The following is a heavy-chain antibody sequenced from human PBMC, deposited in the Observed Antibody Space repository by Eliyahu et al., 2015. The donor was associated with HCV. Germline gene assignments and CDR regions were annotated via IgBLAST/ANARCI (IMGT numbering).Heavy chain of an antibody. CDR2: INPRGST. Sequence: QVQLQQWGAGLLKPSETLSLTCAVYGGSFSGYYWSWIRQTPGKGLEWVWGINPRGSTNYKPSLKSRVTISADTSKNQFSLKMTSVTAADTALYYCARGLAYCGGDCSGYFDYWGRGTPVTVSS. CDR3: ARGLAYCGGDCSGYFDY. J-gene: IGHJ4*02. CDR1: GGSFSGYY. V-gene: IGHV4-34*01. D-gene: IGHD2-21*02.